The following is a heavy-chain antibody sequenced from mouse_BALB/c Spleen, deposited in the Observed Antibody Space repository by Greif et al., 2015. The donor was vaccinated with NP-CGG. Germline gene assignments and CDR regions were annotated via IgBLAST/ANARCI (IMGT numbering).Heavy chain of an antibody. CDR3: ARSLYGSSYYAMDY. J-gene: IGHJ4*01. CDR1: GLSLTSYG. Sequence: VMLVESGPGLVQPSQSLSITCTVSGLSLTSYGVHWVRQSPGKGLEWLGVIWSGGSTDYNAAFISRLSISKDNSKSQVFFKMNSLQANDTAIYYCARSLYGSSYYAMDYWGQGTSVTVSS. CDR2: IWSGGST. D-gene: IGHD1-1*01. V-gene: IGHV2-2*02.